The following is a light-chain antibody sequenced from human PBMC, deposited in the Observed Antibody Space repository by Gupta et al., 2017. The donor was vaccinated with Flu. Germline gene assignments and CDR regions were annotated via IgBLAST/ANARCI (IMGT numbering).Light chain of an antibody. V-gene: IGKV3-20*01. Sequence: ATLLLSPGERGAASCRASHRVSSSYLAWYQQKPGQAPRLLIYGASTRAAAIPDRFSGSGSETDFTLTISGLEPEDFALYYCQQHGSSPWTFGQGTKLEI. CDR2: GAS. J-gene: IGKJ2*01. CDR3: QQHGSSPWT. CDR1: HRVSSSY.